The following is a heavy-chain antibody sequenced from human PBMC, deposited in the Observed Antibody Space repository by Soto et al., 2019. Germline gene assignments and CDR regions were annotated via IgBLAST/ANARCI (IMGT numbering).Heavy chain of an antibody. Sequence: GESLKISCKGSGYSFTSYWIGWVRQMPGKGLEWMGIIYPGDSDTRYSPSFQGQVTISADKSISTAYLQWSSLKASDTAMYYCARAEGYCSGGSCYYFDYWGQGTLVTVSS. D-gene: IGHD2-15*01. CDR1: GYSFTSYW. J-gene: IGHJ4*02. CDR2: IYPGDSDT. V-gene: IGHV5-51*01. CDR3: ARAEGYCSGGSCYYFDY.